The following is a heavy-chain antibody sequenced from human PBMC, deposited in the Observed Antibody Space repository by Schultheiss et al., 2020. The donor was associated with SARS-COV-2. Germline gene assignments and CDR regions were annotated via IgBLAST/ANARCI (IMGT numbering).Heavy chain of an antibody. CDR1: GGSISSSSYY. V-gene: IGHV4-39*07. CDR2: INHSGST. CDR3: AAVDHGNDY. Sequence: SETLSLTCTVSGGSISSSSYYWSWIRQPPGKGLEWIGEINHSGSTNYNPSLKSRVTISVDTSKNQFSLKLSSVTAADTAVYYCAAVDHGNDYWGQGGLVTVSS. D-gene: IGHD1-14*01. J-gene: IGHJ4*02.